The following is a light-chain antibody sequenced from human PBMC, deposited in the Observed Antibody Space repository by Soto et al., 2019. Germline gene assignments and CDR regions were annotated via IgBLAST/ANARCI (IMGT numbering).Light chain of an antibody. V-gene: IGKV1-27*01. J-gene: IGKJ3*01. Sequence: DIQMTQSPSSLSASVGDRVTITCRASQGISNSLAWYQQKPGKVPKLLIYAASTLQSGVPSRFSGSGSGTDFTLTISSLQPEDVATYYCQKYNSAPPFTFGPGTQVDIK. CDR2: AAS. CDR3: QKYNSAPPFT. CDR1: QGISNS.